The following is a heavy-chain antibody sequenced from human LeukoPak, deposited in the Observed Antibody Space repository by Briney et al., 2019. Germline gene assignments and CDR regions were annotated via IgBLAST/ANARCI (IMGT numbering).Heavy chain of an antibody. CDR3: AKDNTHGGNSVESASYALDV. V-gene: IGHV3-23*01. J-gene: IGHJ6*02. CDR1: GXTFSAYA. CDR2: IGSDNKQ. Sequence: AGASLRLSCEASGXTFSAYALTWVRQDPGQGLESVSSIGSDNKQHYSESVKGRFAISRDNSKNTLYLQMNSLRAEDTAVYFCAKDNTHGGNSVESASYALDVWGQGTTVTVSS. D-gene: IGHD4-23*01.